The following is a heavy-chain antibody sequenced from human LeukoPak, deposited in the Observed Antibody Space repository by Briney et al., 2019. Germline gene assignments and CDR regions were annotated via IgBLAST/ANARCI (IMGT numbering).Heavy chain of an antibody. V-gene: IGHV3-23*01. CDR1: GITLSNYG. D-gene: IGHD2-21*01. CDR2: LSGSGGGT. CDR3: AKRGVVIGVFLVGFYKEAYYCDA. Sequence: GGSLRLSCAVSGITLSNYGMSWVRQAPGKGLEWVAGLSGSGGGTNYADSVQGRFTISRDNPKNTPYLKMSSLRGEDTVVYFCAKRGVVIGVFLVGFYKEAYYCDAWGQGALVSVSS. J-gene: IGHJ5*02.